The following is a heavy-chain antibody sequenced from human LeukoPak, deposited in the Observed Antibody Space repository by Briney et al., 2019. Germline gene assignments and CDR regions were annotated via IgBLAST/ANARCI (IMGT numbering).Heavy chain of an antibody. V-gene: IGHV4-61*01. CDR2: IYYSGST. J-gene: IGHJ6*02. Sequence: SETLSLTCTVSGGSVSSGSYYWSWIRQPPGKGLEWIGYIYYSGSTNYNPSLKSRVTISVDTSKNQFSLKLSSVTAADTAVYYCARDRRDGMDVWAQGTTVTVSS. CDR1: GGSVSSGSYY. CDR3: ARDRRDGMDV.